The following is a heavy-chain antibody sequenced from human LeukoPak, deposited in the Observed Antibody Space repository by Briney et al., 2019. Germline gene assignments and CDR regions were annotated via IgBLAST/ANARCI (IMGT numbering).Heavy chain of an antibody. CDR2: IYTSGTT. CDR1: GVSVSSYY. V-gene: IGHV4-4*07. J-gene: IGHJ6*03. D-gene: IGHD3-10*01. Sequence: SETLSLTCTVSGVSVSSYYWGWIRQPAGKGLEWIGRIYTSGTTNNNPSLNSRVTISVDTSKNQFSLKLSSVTAADTAVYYCARGTLVRGVLGGYYYMDVWGTGTTVTISS. CDR3: ARGTLVRGVLGGYYYMDV.